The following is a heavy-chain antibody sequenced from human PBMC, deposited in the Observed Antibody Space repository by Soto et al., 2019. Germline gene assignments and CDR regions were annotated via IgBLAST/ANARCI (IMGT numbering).Heavy chain of an antibody. D-gene: IGHD3-9*01. Sequence: SETLSLTCTVSSGSISSTIYSWDWIRQPPGKGLEWIGSIFYSGSTYYNPSLKSRVTISVDTSKNQFSLTLTSVTAADTAVYYCARDLTGTPVYWGQGTLVTVSS. CDR1: SGSISSTIYS. J-gene: IGHJ4*02. CDR3: ARDLTGTPVY. V-gene: IGHV4-39*07. CDR2: IFYSGST.